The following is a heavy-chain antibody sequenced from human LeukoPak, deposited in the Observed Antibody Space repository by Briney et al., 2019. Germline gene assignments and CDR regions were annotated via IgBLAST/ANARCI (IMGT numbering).Heavy chain of an antibody. Sequence: ASVKVSCKASGYIFSSYGISWVRQAPGQGLEWVGWISAYNGNTNYAQKVQGRVTMTTETSTSTAYMELRSLRSDDTAVYYCARAAMLRGVSNCFDPWGQGTLVTVSS. CDR1: GYIFSSYG. CDR2: ISAYNGNT. CDR3: ARAAMLRGVSNCFDP. D-gene: IGHD3-10*01. J-gene: IGHJ5*02. V-gene: IGHV1-18*01.